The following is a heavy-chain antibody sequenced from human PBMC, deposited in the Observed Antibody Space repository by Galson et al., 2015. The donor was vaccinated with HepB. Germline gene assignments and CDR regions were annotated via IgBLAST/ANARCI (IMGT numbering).Heavy chain of an antibody. J-gene: IGHJ4*02. Sequence: SLRLSCAASGFTFSSYAMSWVRQAPAKGLEWVSAISGSGVSTFFADSVKGRFTISRDNSKNTLYLQMNSLRAEDTAVYYCAKAATQDTHFWSGYYFFDYWGQGTLVTVSS. CDR3: AKAATQDTHFWSGYYFFDY. CDR1: GFTFSSYA. D-gene: IGHD3-3*02. V-gene: IGHV3-23*01. CDR2: ISGSGVST.